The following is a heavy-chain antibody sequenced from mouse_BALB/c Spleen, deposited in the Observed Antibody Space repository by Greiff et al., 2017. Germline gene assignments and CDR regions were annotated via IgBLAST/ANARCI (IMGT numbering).Heavy chain of an antibody. V-gene: IGHV14-3*02. CDR2: IDPANGNT. CDR3: ARYYGNYDAMDY. D-gene: IGHD2-1*01. CDR1: GFNIKDTY. Sequence: EVKLQESGAELVKPGASVKLSCTASGFNIKDTYMHWVKQRPEQGLEWIGRIDPANGNTKYDPKFQGKATITADTSSNTAYLQLSSLTSEDTAVYYCARYYGNYDAMDYWGQGTSVTVSS. J-gene: IGHJ4*01.